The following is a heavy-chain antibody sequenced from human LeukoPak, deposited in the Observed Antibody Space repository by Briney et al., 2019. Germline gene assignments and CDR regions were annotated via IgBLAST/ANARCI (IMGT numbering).Heavy chain of an antibody. Sequence: ASVKVSCKASGGTFSSYAISWVRQAPGQGLEWMGGIIPIFGTANYAQKFQSRVTITADESTSTAYMELSSLRSEDTAVYYCARNKAFYGPILLSYGMDVWAQEPTVTVSS. CDR3: ARNKAFYGPILLSYGMDV. CDR2: IIPIFGTA. D-gene: IGHD4-17*01. J-gene: IGHJ6*02. V-gene: IGHV1-69*13. CDR1: GGTFSSYA.